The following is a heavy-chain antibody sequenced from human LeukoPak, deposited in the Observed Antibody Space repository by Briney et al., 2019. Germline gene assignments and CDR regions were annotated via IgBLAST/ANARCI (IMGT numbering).Heavy chain of an antibody. J-gene: IGHJ5*02. CDR2: ITANNTTK. D-gene: IGHD6-13*01. CDR3: AAASAFSSSWRS. Sequence: GGSLRLSCTASGLSFSSYNMNWVRQAPGKGQEWVAYITANNTTKYYADSVKGRFTISRDNAKKSLFLQMNSLRAEDTAVYYCAAASAFSSSWRSWGQGTVVTVSS. V-gene: IGHV3-48*01. CDR1: GLSFSSYN.